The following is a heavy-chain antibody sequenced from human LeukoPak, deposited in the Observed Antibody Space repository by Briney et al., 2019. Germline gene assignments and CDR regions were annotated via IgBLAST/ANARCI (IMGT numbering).Heavy chain of an antibody. Sequence: SETLSLTCAVYGGSFSGYYWSWIHQPPGKGLEWIGEINHSGSTNYNPSLKSRVTISVDTSKNQFSLKLSSVTAADTAVYYCARGRPGYSYGFFGPYYMDVWGKGTTVTVSS. CDR3: ARGRPGYSYGFFGPYYMDV. CDR2: INHSGST. D-gene: IGHD5-18*01. J-gene: IGHJ6*03. V-gene: IGHV4-34*01. CDR1: GGSFSGYY.